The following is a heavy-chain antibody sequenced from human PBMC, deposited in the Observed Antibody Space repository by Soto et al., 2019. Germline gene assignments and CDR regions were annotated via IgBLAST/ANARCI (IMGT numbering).Heavy chain of an antibody. CDR2: IYPGDSDT. Sequence: GESLKISCKGSGYSFTSYWIGWVRQMPGKGLEWMGIIYPGDSDTRYSPSFQGQVTISADKSISTAYLQWSSLKASDTAMYYCARHLGFGELLRKRYYYYYMDVWGKGTTVTVSS. CDR1: GYSFTSYW. J-gene: IGHJ6*03. CDR3: ARHLGFGELLRKRYYYYYMDV. V-gene: IGHV5-51*01. D-gene: IGHD3-10*01.